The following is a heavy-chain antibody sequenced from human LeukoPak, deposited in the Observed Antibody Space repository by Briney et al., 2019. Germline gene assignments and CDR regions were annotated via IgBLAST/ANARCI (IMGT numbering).Heavy chain of an antibody. D-gene: IGHD1-1*01. CDR2: ISSLSNYI. J-gene: IGHJ4*02. CDR3: ARDWGNWDFDY. V-gene: IGHV3-21*01. CDR1: GFTFSSYG. Sequence: GGSLRLSCAASGFTFSSYGMHWVRQAPGKGLEWVSSISSLSNYIYYEDSVKGRFTISRDYAKNSLYLQMNSLRAEDTAVYYCARDWGNWDFDYWGQGTLVTVSS.